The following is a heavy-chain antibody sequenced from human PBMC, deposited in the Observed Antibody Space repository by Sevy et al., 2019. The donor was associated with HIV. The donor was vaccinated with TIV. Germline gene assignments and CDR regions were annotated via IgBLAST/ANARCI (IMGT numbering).Heavy chain of an antibody. J-gene: IGHJ4*02. CDR1: GFSFSIYW. D-gene: IGHD3-9*01. Sequence: GGSLRLSCAASGFSFSIYWMSWVRQAPGKGLEWVATMKQDGSEEDYVDSVKGRFTISRDNAKNSLFLQMNSLSAEDTAVYYCARGLFEMTGYHYWGQGTLVTVSS. CDR2: MKQDGSEE. CDR3: ARGLFEMTGYHY. V-gene: IGHV3-7*01.